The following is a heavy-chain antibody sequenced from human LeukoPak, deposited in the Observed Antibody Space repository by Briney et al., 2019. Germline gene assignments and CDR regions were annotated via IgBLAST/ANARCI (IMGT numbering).Heavy chain of an antibody. V-gene: IGHV3-48*03. CDR2: ISSSGSTI. D-gene: IGHD6-13*01. CDR3: ARHPRSSSWSVPHWFDP. CDR1: GFTFSSYE. J-gene: IGHJ5*02. Sequence: GGSLRLSSAAYGFTFSSYEMNWVRQAPGTGLEWVSYISSSGSTIYYAASVKGRFTISRDNAKNSLYLQMHRLRAGASVVYYSARHPRSSSWSVPHWFDPWGQGTLVTVSS.